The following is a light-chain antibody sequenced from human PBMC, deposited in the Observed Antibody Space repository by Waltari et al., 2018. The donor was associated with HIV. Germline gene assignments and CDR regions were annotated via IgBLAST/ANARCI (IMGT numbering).Light chain of an antibody. V-gene: IGKV4-1*01. CDR3: QQYYSIPFT. J-gene: IGKJ3*01. CDR1: QSVLYNSNNKNH. CDR2: WAS. Sequence: DIVLTQSPDSLAVSLGERATINCKSSQSVLYNSNNKNHLAWYQQKPGQPPNLLIYWASARESGVPDRFSGSGSVTDFTLTISSLQAEDVAVYYCQQYYSIPFTFGPGTKVDVK.